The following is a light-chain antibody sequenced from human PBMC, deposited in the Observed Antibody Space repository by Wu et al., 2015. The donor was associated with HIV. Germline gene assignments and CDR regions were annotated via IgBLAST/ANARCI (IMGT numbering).Light chain of an antibody. CDR1: QSISSTS. CDR3: QHRSSWPYT. Sequence: EIVLTQSPGTLSLSPGDRATLSCRASQSISSTSLAWYRQKPGQAPRLLIYGASSRATGIPARFSGSGSGTDFTLTISSLEPEDFAVYYCQHRSSWPYTFGQGTKLQIK. J-gene: IGKJ2*01. CDR2: GAS. V-gene: IGKV3D-20*02.